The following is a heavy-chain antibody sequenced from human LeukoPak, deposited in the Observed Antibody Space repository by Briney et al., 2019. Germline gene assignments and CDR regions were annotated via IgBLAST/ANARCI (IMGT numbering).Heavy chain of an antibody. J-gene: IGHJ4*02. D-gene: IGHD5-12*01. CDR3: AKDQRPDSGYDIDS. CDR2: IWPSGDTT. Sequence: QTGGSLRLSCAASGFTFSRSAMSWVRQAPRKGLEWVSVIWPSGDTTYYADSVKGRFTISRDNSKNTLYLQMHNLRAEDTALYYCAKDQRPDSGYDIDSWGQGTLVTVSS. CDR1: GFTFSRSA. V-gene: IGHV3-23*01.